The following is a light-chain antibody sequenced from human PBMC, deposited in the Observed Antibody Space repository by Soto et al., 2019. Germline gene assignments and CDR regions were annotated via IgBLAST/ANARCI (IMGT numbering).Light chain of an antibody. CDR2: KAS. Sequence: DIPMTQSPSTLSASVGDRVAITCRASRNINNLLAWYQQKPGKAPKLLIYKASSLESGVPSRFSGSGSGTEVALTISSLQPDDVATYYCQRYYTFPLTFGGGTKVEIK. CDR1: RNINNL. V-gene: IGKV1-5*03. J-gene: IGKJ4*01. CDR3: QRYYTFPLT.